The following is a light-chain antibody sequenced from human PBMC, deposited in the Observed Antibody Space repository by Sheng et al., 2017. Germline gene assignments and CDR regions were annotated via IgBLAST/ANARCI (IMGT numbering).Light chain of an antibody. J-gene: IGKJ2*01. CDR3: QQYNNWPNT. Sequence: EIVLAQSPGTLSLSPGERATLSCRASQSVSDNFLAWYQQKPGQAPRLLIYRASSRATGIPDRFSGSGSGTDFTLTISSLQSEDFAVYFCQQYNNWPNTFGQGTKLEI. CDR1: QSVSDNF. V-gene: IGKV3-20*01. CDR2: RAS.